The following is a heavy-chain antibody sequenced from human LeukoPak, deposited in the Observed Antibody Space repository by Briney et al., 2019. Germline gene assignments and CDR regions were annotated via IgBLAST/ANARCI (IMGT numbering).Heavy chain of an antibody. D-gene: IGHD1-20*01. J-gene: IGHJ5*02. CDR3: VRDGGTFITESSTDRHNWLDP. CDR1: GDSITSAGFY. Sequence: SETLSLTCTVSGDSITSAGFYWRWIRQPAGKGLEWIARMQTREIVSYNPSLRSRVTISIDTSKNQFSLRLTSVTAADTAVYYCVRDGGTFITESSTDRHNWLDPWGQGSLVTVSS. V-gene: IGHV4-61*02. CDR2: MQTREIV.